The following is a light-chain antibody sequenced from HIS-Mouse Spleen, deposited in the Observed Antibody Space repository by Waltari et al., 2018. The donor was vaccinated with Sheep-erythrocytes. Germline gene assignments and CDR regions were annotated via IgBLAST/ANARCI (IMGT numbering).Light chain of an antibody. CDR2: EGS. Sequence: QSALTQPASVSGSPGQSITISCTGTSSDVGSYNLVSWYQQHPGKAPKLMIYEGSKRPSGVSNRFSGSKSGNTACLTITGRQAEDEADYYCCSYAGSSTPLVFGGGTKLTVL. V-gene: IGLV2-23*01. CDR1: SSDVGSYNL. J-gene: IGLJ3*02. CDR3: CSYAGSSTPLV.